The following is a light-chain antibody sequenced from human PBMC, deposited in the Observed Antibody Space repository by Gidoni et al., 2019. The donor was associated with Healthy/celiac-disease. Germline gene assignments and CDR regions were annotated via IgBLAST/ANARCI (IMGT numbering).Light chain of an antibody. V-gene: IGKV4-1*01. Sequence: DIVMTQSPDSLAVSLGAWATINCKSSQSVLYSSNNKNYLAWYQQKPGQPPKLLIYWASTRESGVPDRFSGSGSGTDFTLTISSLQAKDVAVYYCQQYYSAPITFGQGTRLEIK. CDR2: WAS. CDR3: QQYYSAPIT. J-gene: IGKJ5*01. CDR1: QSVLYSSNNKNY.